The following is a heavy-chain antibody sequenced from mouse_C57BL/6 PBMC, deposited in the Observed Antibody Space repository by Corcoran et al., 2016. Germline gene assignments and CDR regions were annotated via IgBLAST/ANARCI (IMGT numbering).Heavy chain of an antibody. CDR3: AREDYGSSYGY. D-gene: IGHD1-1*01. CDR1: GYTFTDYY. CDR2: IYPGSGNT. J-gene: IGHJ2*01. Sequence: QVQLKQSGAELVRPGASVKLSCKASGYTFTDYYINWVKQRPGQGLEWIARIYPGSGNTYYNEKFKGKATLTAEKSSSTAYMQLSSLTSEDSAVYFCAREDYGSSYGYWGQGTTLTVSS. V-gene: IGHV1-76*01.